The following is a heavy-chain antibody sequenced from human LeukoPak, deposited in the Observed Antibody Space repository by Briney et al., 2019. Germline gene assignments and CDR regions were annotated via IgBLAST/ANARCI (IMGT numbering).Heavy chain of an antibody. V-gene: IGHV3-48*04. J-gene: IGHJ4*02. CDR3: ASSMGSTDY. CDR1: GFTFSSYS. D-gene: IGHD3-16*01. Sequence: GGSLRLSCAASGFTFSSYSMNWVRQAPGKGLEWVSYISSSSSTIYYADSVKGRLTISRDNAKNSLYLQMNSLRAEDTAVYYCASSMGSTDYWGQGTLVTVSS. CDR2: ISSSSSTI.